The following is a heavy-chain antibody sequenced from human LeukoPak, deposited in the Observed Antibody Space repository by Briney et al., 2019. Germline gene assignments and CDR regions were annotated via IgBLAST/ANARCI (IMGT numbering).Heavy chain of an antibody. CDR2: FDPEDGET. CDR3: ATVPEIRIAVAGTYYYYGMDV. Sequence: ASVTVSFTVSGYTLTELSMHWVRQAPGKGLEWMGGFDPEDGETIYAQKFQGRVTMTEDTSTDTAYMELSSLRSEDTAVYYCATVPEIRIAVAGTYYYYGMDVWGQGTTVTVSS. D-gene: IGHD6-19*01. V-gene: IGHV1-24*01. CDR1: GYTLTELS. J-gene: IGHJ6*02.